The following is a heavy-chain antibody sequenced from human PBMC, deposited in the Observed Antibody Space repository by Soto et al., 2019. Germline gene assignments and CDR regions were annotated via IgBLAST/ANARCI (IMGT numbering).Heavy chain of an antibody. V-gene: IGHV4-30-4*01. CDR1: GGSISSGDYY. CDR2: IYYSGTT. CDR3: ARDSPAARWDGFDP. D-gene: IGHD2-2*01. Sequence: QVQLQESGPGLVKPSQTLSLTCTVSGGSISSGDYYWSWIRQPPGKGLEWIGYIYYSGTTYYNPSLESPGTISVDTSKNQFPLKLSSVTAADTALYYCARDSPAARWDGFDPWGQGTLVTVSS. J-gene: IGHJ5*02.